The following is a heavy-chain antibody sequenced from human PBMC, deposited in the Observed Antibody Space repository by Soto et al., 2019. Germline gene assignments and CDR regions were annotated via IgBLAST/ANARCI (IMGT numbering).Heavy chain of an antibody. D-gene: IGHD6-13*01. J-gene: IGHJ4*02. Sequence: LXLACAASAFTFSSYAMSWVRQAPVKGLEWVSAISGSGGSTYYADSVKGRFTISRDNSKNTLYLQMNRLRAEDTAVYYCAKDWGSSSWSELYYFDYWGQGTLVTVSS. CDR1: AFTFSSYA. CDR2: ISGSGGST. CDR3: AKDWGSSSWSELYYFDY. V-gene: IGHV3-23*01.